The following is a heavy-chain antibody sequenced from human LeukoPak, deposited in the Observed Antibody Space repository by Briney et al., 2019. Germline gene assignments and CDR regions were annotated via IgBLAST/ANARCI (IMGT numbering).Heavy chain of an antibody. J-gene: IGHJ3*02. D-gene: IGHD3-22*01. CDR2: IYTSGST. CDR1: GGSISSYY. CDR3: ARSYDYYDSSGYWGDAFDI. Sequence: SETLSLTCTVSGGSISSYYWSWIRQPAGKGLEWIGRIYTSGSTNYNPSLKSRVTMSVDTSKNQFSLKLCSVTAADTAVYYCARSYDYYDSSGYWGDAFDIWGQGTMVTVSS. V-gene: IGHV4-4*07.